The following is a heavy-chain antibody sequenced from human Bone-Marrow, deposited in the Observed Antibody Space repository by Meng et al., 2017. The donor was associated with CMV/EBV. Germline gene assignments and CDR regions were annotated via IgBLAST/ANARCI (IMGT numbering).Heavy chain of an antibody. CDR3: ARDPIVVVPAASRGGYYYYGMDV. J-gene: IGHJ6*02. Sequence: ISWVRKAPGQGLEWMGGIIPIFGTANYAQKFQGRVTITADESTSTAYMELSSLRSEDTAVYYCARDPIVVVPAASRGGYYYYGMDVWGQGTTVTVSS. CDR2: IIPIFGTA. D-gene: IGHD2-2*01. V-gene: IGHV1-69*01.